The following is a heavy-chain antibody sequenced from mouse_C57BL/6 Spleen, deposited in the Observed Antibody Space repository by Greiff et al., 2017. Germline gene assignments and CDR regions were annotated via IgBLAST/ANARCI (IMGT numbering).Heavy chain of an antibody. J-gene: IGHJ3*01. V-gene: IGHV1-19*01. D-gene: IGHD1-1*01. CDR2: INPYNGGT. CDR3: ARRDYYGSSYDY. CDR1: GYTFTDYY. Sequence: EVKLMESGPVLVKPGASVKMSCKASGYTFTDYYMNWVKQSHGKSLEWIGVINPYNGGTSYNQKFKGKATLTVDKSSSTAYMELNSLTSEDSAVYYCARRDYYGSSYDYWGQGTLVTVSA.